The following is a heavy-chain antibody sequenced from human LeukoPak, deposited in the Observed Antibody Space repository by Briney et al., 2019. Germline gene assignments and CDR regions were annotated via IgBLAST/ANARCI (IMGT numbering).Heavy chain of an antibody. CDR1: GFTFSNAW. Sequence: GGSLRLSCAASGFTFSNAWMSWVRQAPGKGLEWVGRIKSKTDGGTTDYAAPVKGRFTISRDDSKNTLFLQMNSLKTEDTAVYYCTTDYGSGSRIDYWGRGTLVTVSS. V-gene: IGHV3-15*01. D-gene: IGHD3-10*01. J-gene: IGHJ4*02. CDR2: IKSKTDGGTT. CDR3: TTDYGSGSRIDY.